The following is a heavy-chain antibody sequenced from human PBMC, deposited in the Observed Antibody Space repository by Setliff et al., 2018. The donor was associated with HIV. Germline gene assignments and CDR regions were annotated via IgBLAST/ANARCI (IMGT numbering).Heavy chain of an antibody. CDR1: GSSFSSYW. V-gene: IGHV5-51*01. Sequence: ESLKISCKGSGSSFSSYWIGWVRQMPGKGLEWMGIIYPGDSDTRYSPSFQDQVTISADKSISTAYLQCSSLKASDTAMYYCARLGGICSGGSCTALAYTMDVWGQGTTVTVSS. D-gene: IGHD2-15*01. J-gene: IGHJ6*02. CDR2: IYPGDSDT. CDR3: ARLGGICSGGSCTALAYTMDV.